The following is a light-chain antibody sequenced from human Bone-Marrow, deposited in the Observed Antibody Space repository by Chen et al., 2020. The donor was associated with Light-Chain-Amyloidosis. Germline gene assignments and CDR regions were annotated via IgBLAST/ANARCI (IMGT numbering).Light chain of an antibody. V-gene: IGLV3-25*03. Sequence: SYELTPPPSVSVSPGQTARITSSGDELPTKYAYWYQQKPGQAPVLVIHRDTERPSGISERFSGSSSGTTATLTISGVQAEDEADYHCQSADSSGTYEVIFGGGTKLTVL. J-gene: IGLJ2*01. CDR1: ELPTKY. CDR3: QSADSSGTYEVI. CDR2: RDT.